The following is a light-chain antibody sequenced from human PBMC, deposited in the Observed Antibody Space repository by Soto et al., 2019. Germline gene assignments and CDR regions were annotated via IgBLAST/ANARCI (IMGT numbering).Light chain of an antibody. CDR1: SSDVGDYNY. Sequence: QSVLTQPASVSGSPGQSITISCTGTSSDVGDYNYVSWYQQHPGKAPKLMIYDVSNRPSGVSNRFSGSKSGNTASLTISGLQAEDEADYYCSSYTSSNTVVFGGGTKLTVL. CDR2: DVS. J-gene: IGLJ2*01. CDR3: SSYTSSNTVV. V-gene: IGLV2-14*01.